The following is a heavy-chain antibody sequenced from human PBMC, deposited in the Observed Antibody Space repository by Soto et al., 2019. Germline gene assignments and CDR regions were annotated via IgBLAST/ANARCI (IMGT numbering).Heavy chain of an antibody. CDR1: GGSISSSSYY. D-gene: IGHD3-3*01. CDR3: ARLRGITIFREYYYYGMDV. J-gene: IGHJ6*02. CDR2: IYYSGST. Sequence: SETLSLTCTVSGGSISSSSYYWGWIRQPPGKGLEWIGSIYYSGSTYYNPSLKSRVTISVDTSKNQFSLKLSSVTAADTAVYYCARLRGITIFREYYYYGMDVWGQGTTVTVSS. V-gene: IGHV4-39*01.